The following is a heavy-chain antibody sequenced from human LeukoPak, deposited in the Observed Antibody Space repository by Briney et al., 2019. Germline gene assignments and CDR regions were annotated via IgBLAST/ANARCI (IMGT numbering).Heavy chain of an antibody. CDR1: GGTFSSYA. CDR3: ATDTHRYFGDAFDI. Sequence: ASVKVSCKASGGTFSSYAISWVRQAPGKGLEWMGGFDPEDGETIYAQKFQGRVTMTEDTSTDTAYMELSSLRSEDTAVYYCATDTHRYFGDAFDIWGQGTMVTVSS. V-gene: IGHV1-24*01. CDR2: FDPEDGET. D-gene: IGHD3-10*01. J-gene: IGHJ3*02.